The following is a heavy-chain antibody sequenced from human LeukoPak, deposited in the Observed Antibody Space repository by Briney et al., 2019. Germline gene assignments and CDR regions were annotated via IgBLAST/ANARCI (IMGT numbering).Heavy chain of an antibody. J-gene: IGHJ4*02. D-gene: IGHD3-22*01. CDR1: GGSISSYY. V-gene: IGHV4-4*07. Sequence: TSETLSLTCTVSGGSISSYYWSWIRQPAGKGLEWIGRLYTSGSTNYNPSLKSRVTMSVDTSKNQFSPKLTSMTAADTAVYYCARGGSSGYYYGWGQGTLVTVSS. CDR2: LYTSGST. CDR3: ARGGSSGYYYG.